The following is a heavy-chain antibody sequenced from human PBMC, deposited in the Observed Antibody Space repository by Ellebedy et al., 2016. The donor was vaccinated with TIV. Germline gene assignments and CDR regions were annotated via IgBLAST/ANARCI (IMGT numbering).Heavy chain of an antibody. CDR2: ISAYNGNT. J-gene: IGHJ6*02. D-gene: IGHD2-2*03. Sequence: ASVKVSXXASGYTFTSYGISWVRQAPGQGLEWMGWISAYNGNTNYAQKLQGRVTMTTDTSTSTAYMELRSLRSDDTAVYYCARDGYCSSTSCYVGYYYYGMDVWGQGTTVTVSS. V-gene: IGHV1-18*01. CDR3: ARDGYCSSTSCYVGYYYYGMDV. CDR1: GYTFTSYG.